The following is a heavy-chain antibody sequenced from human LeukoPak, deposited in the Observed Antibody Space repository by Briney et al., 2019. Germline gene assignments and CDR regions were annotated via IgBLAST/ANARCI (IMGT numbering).Heavy chain of an antibody. CDR3: ARAKRNGFDI. J-gene: IGHJ3*02. V-gene: IGHV3-15*01. CDR1: GFTFSNAW. CDR2: IKSKTDGGTT. Sequence: GGSLRLSCAASGFTFSNAWMSWVRQAPGKGLEWVGRIKSKTDGGTTDYAAPVKGRFTISRDDSKNTLYLQMNSLRAEDTAVYYCARAKRNGFDIWGQGTMVTVSS.